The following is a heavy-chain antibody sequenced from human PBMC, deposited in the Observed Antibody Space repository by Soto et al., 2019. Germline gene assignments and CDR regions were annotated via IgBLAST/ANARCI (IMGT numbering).Heavy chain of an antibody. J-gene: IGHJ5*02. V-gene: IGHV2-5*02. CDR2: VYWDDAK. CDR3: ALRGNCAGDSCYSA. CDR1: GFSLSTSGVG. D-gene: IGHD2-21*01. Sequence: QITLKESGPTLVKPTQTLTLTCTFSGFSLSTSGVGEGWIRQPPGKALEWLALVYWDDAKYYSPSLKNRLTITKGTSENQVVLTMTNMGPVDTGTYYCALRGNCAGDSCYSAWGQGTLVTVSS.